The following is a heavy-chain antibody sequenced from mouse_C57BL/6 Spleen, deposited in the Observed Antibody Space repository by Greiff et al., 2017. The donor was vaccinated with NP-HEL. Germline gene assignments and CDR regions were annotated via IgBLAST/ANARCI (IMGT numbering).Heavy chain of an antibody. V-gene: IGHV1-69*01. Sequence: QVQLQQPGAELVMPGASVKLSCKASGYTFTSYWMHWVKQRPGQGLEWIGEIDPSDSYTNYNQKFKGKSTLTVDKSSSTAYMQLSSLTSEDSAVYYSARARYWYFDVWGTESTGTVSS. CDR2: IDPSDSYT. CDR3: ARARYWYFDV. J-gene: IGHJ1*03. CDR1: GYTFTSYW.